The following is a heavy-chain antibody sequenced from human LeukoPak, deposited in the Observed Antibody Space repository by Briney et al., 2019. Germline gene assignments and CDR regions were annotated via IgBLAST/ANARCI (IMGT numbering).Heavy chain of an antibody. CDR1: GFSLEDYA. Sequence: GGSLSLSCAVSGFSLEDYAMLGAPHAPEGGVEGVPLISGDGGGSYYAHSVKGRLTISRDNSKYTRYLRMNSLRLEVTALYYCATLSRGGWYDFAYWGQGTLVTVSS. V-gene: IGHV3-43*02. CDR2: ISGDGGGS. CDR3: ATLSRGGWYDFAY. J-gene: IGHJ4*02. D-gene: IGHD6-19*01.